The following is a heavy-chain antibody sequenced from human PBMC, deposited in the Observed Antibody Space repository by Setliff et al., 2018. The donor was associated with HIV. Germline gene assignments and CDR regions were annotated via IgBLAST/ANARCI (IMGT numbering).Heavy chain of an antibody. CDR2: IYYTGST. D-gene: IGHD3-10*01. Sequence: SETLSLTCTVSGGSISSGDYYWSWIRQHPRKGLEWIGYIYYTGSTYYNPYLKSRVTISVATSQNQFSLKLSSVTAADTAVYYCARAPFYYGSGSYHTFDYWGQGTLVTVSS. CDR1: GGSISSGDYY. CDR3: ARAPFYYGSGSYHTFDY. V-gene: IGHV4-31*03. J-gene: IGHJ4*02.